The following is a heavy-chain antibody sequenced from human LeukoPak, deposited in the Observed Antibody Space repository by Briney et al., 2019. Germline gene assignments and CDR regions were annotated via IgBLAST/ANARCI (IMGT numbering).Heavy chain of an antibody. CDR1: EFTFSSYW. Sequence: GGSLRLSCAASEFTFSSYWMSWVRQAPGKGLEWVANIKQDGSEKYYVDSVKGRFTISRDNAKNSLYLQMNSLRAEDTAVYYCAGGLSIVATSLFDYWGQGTLVTVSS. V-gene: IGHV3-7*01. D-gene: IGHD5-12*01. J-gene: IGHJ4*02. CDR2: IKQDGSEK. CDR3: AGGLSIVATSLFDY.